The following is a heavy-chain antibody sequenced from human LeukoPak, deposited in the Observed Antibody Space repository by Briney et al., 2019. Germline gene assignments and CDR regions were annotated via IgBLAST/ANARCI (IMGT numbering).Heavy chain of an antibody. CDR3: ARGGSTFGC. CDR1: GFTFSSYW. CDR2: IKHDGSET. J-gene: IGHJ4*02. Sequence: GGSQRLSCAASGFTFSSYWMSWVRQAPGKGLEWVANIKHDGSETYYVDSVKGRFSISRDNAKNSLDLQMHSLRDEDTAVYFCARGGSTFGCWGRGTLVTVSS. D-gene: IGHD1-26*01. V-gene: IGHV3-7*05.